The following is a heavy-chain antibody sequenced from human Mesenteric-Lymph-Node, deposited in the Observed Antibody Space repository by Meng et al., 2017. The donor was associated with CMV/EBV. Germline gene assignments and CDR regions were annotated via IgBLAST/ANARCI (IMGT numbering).Heavy chain of an antibody. Sequence: GESLKISCAASGFSVSSKYMGWVRQAPGKGLEWVSVLYSGGSTYYADSVKGRFTISRDNSKNTLYLQMNSLRAEDTAVYYCATYLYCSSTSCYTDYYYYYGMDVWGQGTTVTVSS. V-gene: IGHV3-66*02. CDR3: ATYLYCSSTSCYTDYYYYYGMDV. CDR1: GFSVSSKY. J-gene: IGHJ6*02. CDR2: LYSGGST. D-gene: IGHD2-2*02.